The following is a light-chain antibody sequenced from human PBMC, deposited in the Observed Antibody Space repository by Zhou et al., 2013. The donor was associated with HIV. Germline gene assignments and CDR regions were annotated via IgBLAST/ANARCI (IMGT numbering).Light chain of an antibody. CDR2: GAS. V-gene: IGKV3-20*01. CDR1: QSVSSSF. Sequence: EIVLTQSPGTLSLSPGERATLSCRASQSVSSSFLAWYQQKPGQAPRLLIFGASSRATGIPDRFSGSGSGTDFALTLSRLEPEDFAVYYCQQYGSLPPTFGQGTKPEIK. CDR3: QQYGSLPPT. J-gene: IGKJ2*01.